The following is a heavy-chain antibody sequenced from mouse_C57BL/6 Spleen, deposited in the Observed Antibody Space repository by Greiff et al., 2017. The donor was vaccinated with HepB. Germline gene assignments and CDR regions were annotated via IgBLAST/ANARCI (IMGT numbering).Heavy chain of an antibody. CDR2: FYPGSGSI. V-gene: IGHV1-62-2*01. D-gene: IGHD3-2*02. J-gene: IGHJ1*03. Sequence: VQRVESGAELVKPGASVKLSCKASGYTFTEYTIHWVKQRSGQGLEWIGWFYPGSGSIKYNEKFKDKATLTADKSSSTVYMELSRLTSEDSAVYFCARHEGEGTAQATWYFDVWGTGTTVTVSS. CDR3: ARHEGEGTAQATWYFDV. CDR1: GYTFTEYT.